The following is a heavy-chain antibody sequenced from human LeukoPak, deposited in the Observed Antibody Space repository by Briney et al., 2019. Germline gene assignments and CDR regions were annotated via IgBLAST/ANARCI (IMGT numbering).Heavy chain of an antibody. Sequence: GASVKVSCKASGYTFTSYGISWVRQAPGQGLEWMGWISAYNGNTNYAQKFQGRVTMTRDTSISTAYMGLSRLRSDDTAVYYCARVPVLLWFGELLGRRDAFDIWGQGTMVTVSS. D-gene: IGHD3-10*01. J-gene: IGHJ3*02. V-gene: IGHV1-18*01. CDR1: GYTFTSYG. CDR2: ISAYNGNT. CDR3: ARVPVLLWFGELLGRRDAFDI.